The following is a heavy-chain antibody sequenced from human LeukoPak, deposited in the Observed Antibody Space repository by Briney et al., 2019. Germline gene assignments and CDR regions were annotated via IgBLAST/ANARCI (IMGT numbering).Heavy chain of an antibody. V-gene: IGHV4-59*11. CDR3: ARDRVVGYYYYYMDV. CDR1: GGSISSHY. J-gene: IGHJ6*03. D-gene: IGHD2-21*01. CDR2: IYYSGST. Sequence: SETLSLTRTVSGGSISSHYWSWIRQPPGKGLEWIGYIYYSGSTNYNPSLKSRVTISVDTSKNQFSLKLSSVTAADTAVYYCARDRVVGYYYYYMDVWGKGTTVTVSS.